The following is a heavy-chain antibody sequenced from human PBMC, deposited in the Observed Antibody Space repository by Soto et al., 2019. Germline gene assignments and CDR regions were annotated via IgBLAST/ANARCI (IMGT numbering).Heavy chain of an antibody. Sequence: QVQLVQPGTEMKKPGASVKVSCKASGYTFTAYGINRVRQAPGKGFEWMGWISNYNGNTNYAQRFQSRVTMTTDTSTPAAYMELRSLRSDDSSVYYCTRTHGELRGSGSNEYWGQGTLVNVSS. J-gene: IGHJ4*02. V-gene: IGHV1-18*01. CDR1: GYTFTAYG. D-gene: IGHD3-10*01. CDR3: TRTHGELRGSGSNEY. CDR2: ISNYNGNT.